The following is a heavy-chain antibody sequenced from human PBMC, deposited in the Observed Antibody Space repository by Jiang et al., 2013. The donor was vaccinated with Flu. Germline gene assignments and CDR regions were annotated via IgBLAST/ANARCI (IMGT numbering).Heavy chain of an antibody. CDR2: IDPSDSYT. CDR3: ARLRGNTAMVTRGGFDP. CDR1: GYSFTSYW. D-gene: IGHD5-18*01. V-gene: IGHV5-10-1*01. J-gene: IGHJ5*02. Sequence: SLRISCKGSGYSFTSYWISWVRQMPGKGLEWMGRIDPSDSYTNYSPSFQGHVTISADKSISTAYLQWSSLKASDTAMYYCARLRGNTAMVTRGGFDPWGQGTLVTVSS.